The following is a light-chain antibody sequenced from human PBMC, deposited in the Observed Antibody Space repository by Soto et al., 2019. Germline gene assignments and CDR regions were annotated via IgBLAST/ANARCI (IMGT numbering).Light chain of an antibody. V-gene: IGLV2-14*01. CDR1: SSDVGAYNY. CDR3: NSYTTSTTWV. J-gene: IGLJ1*01. Sequence: QSALTQPASVSGSPGQSITISCTGTSSDVGAYNYVSWYQQHPGKAPKIMIYDVTNRPSGVSNRFSGSKSGNTASLTISGLQAEDEADYYCNSYTTSTTWVFGTGAKLTV. CDR2: DVT.